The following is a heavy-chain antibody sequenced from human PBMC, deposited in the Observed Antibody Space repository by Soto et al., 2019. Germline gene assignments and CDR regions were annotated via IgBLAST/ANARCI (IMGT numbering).Heavy chain of an antibody. CDR1: GFSFGSYA. V-gene: IGHV3-11*06. D-gene: IGHD1-26*01. Sequence: PGGSLRLSCAASGFSFGSYALSWIRQAPGKGLEWVSYISSSSSYTNYADSVKGRFTISRDNAKNSLYLQMNSLRAEDTAVYYCARVSGINHFDYWGQGTLVTVSS. CDR2: ISSSSSYT. CDR3: ARVSGINHFDY. J-gene: IGHJ4*02.